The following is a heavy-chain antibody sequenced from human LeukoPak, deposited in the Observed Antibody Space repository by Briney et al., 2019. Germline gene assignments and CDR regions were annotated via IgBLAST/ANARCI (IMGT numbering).Heavy chain of an antibody. CDR3: ARERGNWGYYFDY. D-gene: IGHD7-27*01. Sequence: SETLSLTCTVSGGSISSSSYYWGWIRQPPGKGLEWIGSIYYSGSTYYNPSLKSRVTISVDTSKNQFSLKLSSVTAADTAVYYCARERGNWGYYFDYWGQGTLVTVSS. V-gene: IGHV4-39*02. J-gene: IGHJ4*02. CDR2: IYYSGST. CDR1: GGSISSSSYY.